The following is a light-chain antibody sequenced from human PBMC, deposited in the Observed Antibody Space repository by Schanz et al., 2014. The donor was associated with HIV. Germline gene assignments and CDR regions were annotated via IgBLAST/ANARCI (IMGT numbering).Light chain of an antibody. V-gene: IGKV3-20*01. J-gene: IGKJ3*01. CDR2: GAS. CDR1: QSVSSSY. Sequence: EIVLTQSPGTLSLSPGERATLSCRASQSVSSSYLAWYQRKPGQAPRLLIYGASSRATGIPDRFSGSGSGTDFTLTISRLEPEDFAVYYCQQYGASPFTFGPGTTVDIK. CDR3: QQYGASPFT.